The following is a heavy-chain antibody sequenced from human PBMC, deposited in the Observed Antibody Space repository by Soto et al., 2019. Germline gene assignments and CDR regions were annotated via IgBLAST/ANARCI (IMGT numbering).Heavy chain of an antibody. CDR1: GYTFSGYG. CDR3: ARDEDGYNYGAFDI. J-gene: IGHJ3*02. CDR2: ISGYNGKT. D-gene: IGHD5-12*01. Sequence: GASVKVSCKASGYTFSGYGISWVRQAPGQGLEWMGYISGYNGKTKYSQKFQGRVTISRDTSASTAYMELSSLRSEDTAVYYCARDEDGYNYGAFDIWGQGTMVTVSS. V-gene: IGHV1-18*01.